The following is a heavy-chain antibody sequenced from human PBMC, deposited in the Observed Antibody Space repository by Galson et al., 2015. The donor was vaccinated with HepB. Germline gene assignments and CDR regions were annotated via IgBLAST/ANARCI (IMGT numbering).Heavy chain of an antibody. Sequence: SLRLSCAASGFTFRGSSMHWVRQASGKGLEWVGCIGNKTNNYATAYAASVRGRFIISRDDSKNTAYLQMNSLKTEDTALYYCTTSMIQGVIDYYFDYWGTGTLVTVSS. CDR3: TTSMIQGVIDYYFDY. J-gene: IGHJ4*02. CDR2: IGNKTNNYAT. D-gene: IGHD3-10*01. CDR1: GFTFRGSS. V-gene: IGHV3-73*01.